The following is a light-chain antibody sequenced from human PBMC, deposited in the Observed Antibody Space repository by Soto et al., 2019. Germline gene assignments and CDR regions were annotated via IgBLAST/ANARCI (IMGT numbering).Light chain of an antibody. CDR3: QQLNCFPIP. CDR2: GAS. CDR1: QGISSF. V-gene: IGKV1-9*01. J-gene: IGKJ3*01. Sequence: IPLTQSPSSLSASVGDRVTITCRASQGISSFLAWYQKKPGKAPKLLIYGASTLQSGVASRFRGSASGTDFTLTIGSLQPEDFSTYYCQQLNCFPIPCGPGTKVDIK.